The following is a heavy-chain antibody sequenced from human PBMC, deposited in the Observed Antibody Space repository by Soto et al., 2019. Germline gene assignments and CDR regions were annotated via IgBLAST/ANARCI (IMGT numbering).Heavy chain of an antibody. CDR2: IKGDETNT. CDR3: ARGIRNYYGTDV. V-gene: IGHV3-74*01. J-gene: IGHJ6*02. D-gene: IGHD5-18*01. CDR1: GFTFSSYW. Sequence: EEQLVESGGGLVQPGGSLRLSCAASGFTFSSYWMHWVRQGPGKGLVWVSRIKGDETNTNYADSVRGRFTISRDNAKNTVYLQMNSLSDEDTGVYYCARGIRNYYGTDVWGQGTTVTVSS.